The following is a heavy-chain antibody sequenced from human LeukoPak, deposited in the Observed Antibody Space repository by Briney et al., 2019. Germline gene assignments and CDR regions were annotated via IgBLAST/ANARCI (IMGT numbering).Heavy chain of an antibody. J-gene: IGHJ5*02. Sequence: GGSLRLSCAASGFTFSSYAMSWVRQAPGKGLEWVSAISGSGGSTYHADSVKGRFTISRDNSKNTLYLQMNSLRAEDTAVYYCAKEVEQLVPSLRIYNWFDPWGQGTLVTVSS. CDR1: GFTFSSYA. D-gene: IGHD6-6*01. V-gene: IGHV3-23*01. CDR2: ISGSGGST. CDR3: AKEVEQLVPSLRIYNWFDP.